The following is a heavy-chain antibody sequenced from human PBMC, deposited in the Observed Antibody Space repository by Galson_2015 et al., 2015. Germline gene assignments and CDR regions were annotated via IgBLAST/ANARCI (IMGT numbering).Heavy chain of an antibody. CDR2: ISSSGSTI. V-gene: IGHV3-48*03. Sequence: SLRLSCAASGFTFSSYEMNWVRQAPGKGLEWVSYISSSGSTIYYADSVKGRFTISRDNAKNSLYLQMNSLRAEDTAVYYCASSSGWGYYGMDVWGQGTTVTVSS. CDR1: GFTFSSYE. D-gene: IGHD6-19*01. J-gene: IGHJ6*02. CDR3: ASSSGWGYYGMDV.